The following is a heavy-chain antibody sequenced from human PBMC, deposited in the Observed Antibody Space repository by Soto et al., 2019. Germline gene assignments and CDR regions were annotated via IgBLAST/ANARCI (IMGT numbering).Heavy chain of an antibody. V-gene: IGHV6-1*01. CDR3: ARGYRIAVAGKFYYYGMDV. J-gene: IGHJ6*02. CDR2: TYYRSKWYN. D-gene: IGHD6-19*01. CDR1: GDSVSSNSAA. Sequence: PSQTLSLTCAISGDSVSSNSAAWNWIRQSPSRGLEWLGRTYYRSKWYNDYAVSVKSRITINPDTSKNQFSLQLNSVTPEDTAVYYCARGYRIAVAGKFYYYGMDVWGQGTTVTVSS.